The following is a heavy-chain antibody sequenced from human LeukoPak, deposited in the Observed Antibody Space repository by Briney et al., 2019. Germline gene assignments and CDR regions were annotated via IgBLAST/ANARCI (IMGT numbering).Heavy chain of an antibody. CDR2: ISSSGSTI. Sequence: GGSLRLSCAASGFTFSSYEINWVRQAPGKGLEWVSYISSSGSTIYYADSVKGRFTISRDNAKNSLYLQMNSLRAEDTAVYYCAREEWNDWNELPDAFDTWGQGTMVTVSS. J-gene: IGHJ3*02. D-gene: IGHD1-1*01. V-gene: IGHV3-48*03. CDR3: AREEWNDWNELPDAFDT. CDR1: GFTFSSYE.